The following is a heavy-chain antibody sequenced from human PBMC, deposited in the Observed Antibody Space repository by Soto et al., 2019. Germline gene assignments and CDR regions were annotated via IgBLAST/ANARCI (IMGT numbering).Heavy chain of an antibody. CDR2: ISAYNGNT. D-gene: IGHD3-10*01. CDR1: GCTFTNYG. V-gene: IGHV1-18*01. CDR3: ARAYYGSGSYGVFNWFDP. J-gene: IGHJ5*02. Sequence: ASVKVSCTASGCTFTNYGISWVRQAPGQGLEWMGWISAYNGNTNYAQKLQGRVTMTTDTSTSTAYMELRSLRSDDTAVYYCARAYYGSGSYGVFNWFDPWGQGTLVTVSS.